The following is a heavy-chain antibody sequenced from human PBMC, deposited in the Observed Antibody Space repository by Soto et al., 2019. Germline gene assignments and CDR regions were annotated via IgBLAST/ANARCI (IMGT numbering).Heavy chain of an antibody. D-gene: IGHD6-13*01. V-gene: IGHV1-69*06. J-gene: IGHJ4*02. Sequence: QVQLVQSGAEVKKPGSSVKVSCKASGGTFSSYAISWVRQAPGQGLEWMGGLIPIFGTANYAQKFQGRVTITADKSTSTAYMERSSLRSEATALYYCASPAAACTLDYWGQGTLVTVSS. CDR3: ASPAAACTLDY. CDR1: GGTFSSYA. CDR2: LIPIFGTA.